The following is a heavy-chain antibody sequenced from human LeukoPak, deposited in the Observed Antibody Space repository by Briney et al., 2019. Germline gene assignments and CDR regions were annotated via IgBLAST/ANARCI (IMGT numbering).Heavy chain of an antibody. D-gene: IGHD5-24*01. V-gene: IGHV3-7*04. CDR2: IKQDGSKK. CDR3: TRVGYIDEGIDY. J-gene: IGHJ4*02. CDR1: GLPFSSYW. Sequence: GGSLRLSCVASGLPFSSYWMTWVRQAPGKGLEWVANIKQDGSKKSYVDSVKGRFTISRDNAKNSLYLQMNSLRAEDTAIYYCTRVGYIDEGIDYWGRGTLVTVSS.